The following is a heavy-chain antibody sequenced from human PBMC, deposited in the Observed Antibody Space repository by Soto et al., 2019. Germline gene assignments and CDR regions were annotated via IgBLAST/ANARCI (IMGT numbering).Heavy chain of an antibody. CDR3: AASSGYAVFVDY. D-gene: IGHD5-12*01. CDR2: INAGNGNT. Sequence: QAQLVQSGAEVKKPGASVKVSCKASGYTFTSYAMHWVRQAPGQRLEWMGWINAGNGNTKYSQKVQGRVTITRDTSAGTAYVELRNSRSEDTAVYYCAASSGYAVFVDYCGPGTLVTVSS. CDR1: GYTFTSYA. J-gene: IGHJ4*02. V-gene: IGHV1-3*01.